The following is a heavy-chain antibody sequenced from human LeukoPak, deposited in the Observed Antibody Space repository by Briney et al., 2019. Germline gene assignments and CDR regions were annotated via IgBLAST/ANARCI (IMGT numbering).Heavy chain of an antibody. V-gene: IGHV4-59*01. D-gene: IGHD3/OR15-3a*01. CDR2: IYYSGST. CDR3: ASSKGLAHFDY. CDR1: GGSISSYY. Sequence: SETLSLTCTVSGGSISSYYWSWIRQPPGKGLEWTGYIYYSGSTNYNPSLKSRVTISVDTSKNQFSLKLSSVTAADTAVYYCASSKGLAHFDYWGQGTLVTVSS. J-gene: IGHJ4*02.